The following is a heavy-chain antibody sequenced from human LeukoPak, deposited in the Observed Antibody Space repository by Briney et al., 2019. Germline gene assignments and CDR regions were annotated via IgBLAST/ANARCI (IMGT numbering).Heavy chain of an antibody. CDR2: ISYDGSNK. V-gene: IGHV3-30*03. CDR3: ASRVRLAGTESGFDY. Sequence: GGSLRLSCAASGFTFSSYGMHWVRQAPGKGLEWVAVISYDGSNKYYADSVKGRFTISRDSSKNTLYLQMNSLRVEDTAVYYCASRVRLAGTESGFDYWGQGTLVTVS. J-gene: IGHJ4*02. D-gene: IGHD6-19*01. CDR1: GFTFSSYG.